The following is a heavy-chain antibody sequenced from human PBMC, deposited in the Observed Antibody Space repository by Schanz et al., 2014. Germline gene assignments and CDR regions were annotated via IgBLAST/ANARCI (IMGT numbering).Heavy chain of an antibody. D-gene: IGHD4-17*01. V-gene: IGHV3-21*01. CDR2: ISSSSSYI. CDR1: GFTFSSYS. J-gene: IGHJ6*03. CDR3: ARDGDRFYHNCYMDV. Sequence: VQLVESGGGLVKPGGSLRLSCAASGFTFSSYSMNWVRQAPGKGLEWVSSISSSSSYIYYADSVKGRFTISRDNAKNSLYLQMNSLRAEDTAVYYCARDGDRFYHNCYMDVWGKGTTVTVSS.